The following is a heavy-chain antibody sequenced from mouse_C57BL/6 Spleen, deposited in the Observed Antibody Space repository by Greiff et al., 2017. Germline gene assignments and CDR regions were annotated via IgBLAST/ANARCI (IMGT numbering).Heavy chain of an antibody. J-gene: IGHJ4*01. Sequence: QVQLKQSGAELVRPGASVTLSCKASGYTFTDYEMHWVKQTPVHGLEWIGAIDPETGGTAYNQKFKGKAILTADKSSSTAYMELRSLTSEDSAVYYCNPSAMDYWGQGTSVTVSS. CDR2: IDPETGGT. CDR3: NPSAMDY. V-gene: IGHV1-15*01. CDR1: GYTFTDYE.